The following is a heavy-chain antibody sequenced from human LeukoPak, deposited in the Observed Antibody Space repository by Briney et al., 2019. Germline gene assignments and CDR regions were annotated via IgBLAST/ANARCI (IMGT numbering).Heavy chain of an antibody. J-gene: IGHJ4*02. V-gene: IGHV3-23*01. D-gene: IGHD5-12*01. CDR3: AKDPGYSGYDYFDY. CDR1: GFTFSNYA. Sequence: GKSLRLSCVASGFTFSNYAMNWVRQAPGKGLEWVSAISGSIRNTYYADSVKGRFIISRDNSQNALYLQMNGLRAEDTAIYYCAKDPGYSGYDYFDYWGQGTLVTVSS. CDR2: ISGSIRNT.